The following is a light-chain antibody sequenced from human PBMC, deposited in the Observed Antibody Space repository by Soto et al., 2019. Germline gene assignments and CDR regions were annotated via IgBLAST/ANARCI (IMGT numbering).Light chain of an antibody. CDR2: LGS. Sequence: DIVMTQSPLSLPVTPGDPASISCRASQSLLHSNGYNYLNWFVQKPGQSPQLLIYLGSEQASGVPGRISGSGSGTDFTLKISRVEADDVGIYYCMQALQSPPWTFGQGTKVDIK. J-gene: IGKJ1*01. CDR1: QSLLHSNGYNY. V-gene: IGKV2-28*01. CDR3: MQALQSPPWT.